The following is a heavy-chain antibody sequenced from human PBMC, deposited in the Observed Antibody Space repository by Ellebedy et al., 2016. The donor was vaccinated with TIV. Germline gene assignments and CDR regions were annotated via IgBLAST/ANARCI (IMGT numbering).Heavy chain of an antibody. CDR2: LNSDGTTT. Sequence: GGSLRLSCAASGFTFHNSWLHWSRQVQGKGLVWFSRLNSDGTTTTYADSVKGRFTVYRDNAKNTLYVKMNSLRVEDTAVYYCARVSSAWFGDLSADYWGQGILVTVSS. J-gene: IGHJ4*02. D-gene: IGHD3-10*01. CDR3: ARVSSAWFGDLSADY. V-gene: IGHV3-74*01. CDR1: GFTFHNSW.